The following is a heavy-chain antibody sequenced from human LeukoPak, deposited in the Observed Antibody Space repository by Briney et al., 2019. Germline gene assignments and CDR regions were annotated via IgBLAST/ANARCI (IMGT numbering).Heavy chain of an antibody. V-gene: IGHV4-59*08. D-gene: IGHD2-2*01. CDR2: IYYSGST. CDR1: DGSIGSYY. CDR3: ARGRLGRQHASFFDS. Sequence: PSETLSLTCSVSDGSIGSYYWGWIRQPPGKGLEWIGYIYYSGSTTYNPSLKSRVTVSVDTSKTQFSLKLTSMTAADTAVYYCARGRLGRQHASFFDSWGQGTLVTVSS. J-gene: IGHJ4*02.